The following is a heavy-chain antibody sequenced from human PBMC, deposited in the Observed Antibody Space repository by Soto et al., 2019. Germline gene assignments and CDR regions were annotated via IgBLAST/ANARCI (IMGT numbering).Heavy chain of an antibody. CDR2: TYYRSKWSS. V-gene: IGHV6-1*01. Sequence: SQTLSLTCAISGDSLSSNSAAWNWIRQSPSRGLEWLGRTYYRSKWSSDYAVPVKGRITINPDTSKNQFSLQLNSVTPEDTAVYYCARGRPSGYYGGFDVWGQGTMVTGSS. CDR3: ARGRPSGYYGGFDV. J-gene: IGHJ3*01. D-gene: IGHD3-22*01. CDR1: GDSLSSNSAA.